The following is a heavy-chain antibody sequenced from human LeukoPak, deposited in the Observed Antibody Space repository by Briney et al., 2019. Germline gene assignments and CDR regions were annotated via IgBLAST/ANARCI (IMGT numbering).Heavy chain of an antibody. D-gene: IGHD5-18*01. CDR1: GGSISSGGYS. CDR3: ARVAAMGGDYFDY. Sequence: SETLSLTCAVSGGSISSGGYSWSWIRQPPGEGLEWIGYIYYSGSTYYNPSLKSRVTISVDTSKNQFSLKLSSVTAADTAVYCSARVAAMGGDYFDYWGQGTLVTVSS. V-gene: IGHV4-30-4*07. J-gene: IGHJ4*02. CDR2: IYYSGST.